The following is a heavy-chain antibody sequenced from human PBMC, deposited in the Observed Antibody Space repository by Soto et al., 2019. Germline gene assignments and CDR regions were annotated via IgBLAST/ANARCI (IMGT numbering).Heavy chain of an antibody. CDR1: GYTFTSYG. CDR2: ISAYNGNT. J-gene: IGHJ3*02. V-gene: IGHV1-18*01. D-gene: IGHD2-2*01. Sequence: ASVKVSCKASGYTFTSYGISWVRQAPGQGLEWMGWISAYNGNTNYAQKLKGRVTMTTDTSTSTAYMELRSLRSDDTAVYYCARDYIVVVPAVNAFDIWGQGTMVTVSS. CDR3: ARDYIVVVPAVNAFDI.